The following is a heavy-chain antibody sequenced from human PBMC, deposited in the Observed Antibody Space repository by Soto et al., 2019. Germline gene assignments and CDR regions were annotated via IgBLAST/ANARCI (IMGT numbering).Heavy chain of an antibody. CDR1: GYSFTSYW. Sequence: GESLKISCKGSGYSFTSYWISWVRQMPGKGLEWMGRIDPSDSYTNYSPSFQGHVTISADKSISTAYLQWSGLKASDTAMYYCARHSLNYYDSSGYLGAFDIWGQGTMVTVSS. CDR3: ARHSLNYYDSSGYLGAFDI. V-gene: IGHV5-10-1*01. CDR2: IDPSDSYT. J-gene: IGHJ3*02. D-gene: IGHD3-22*01.